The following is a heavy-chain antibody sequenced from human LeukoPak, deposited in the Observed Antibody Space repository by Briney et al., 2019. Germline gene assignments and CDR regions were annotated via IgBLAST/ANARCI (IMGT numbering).Heavy chain of an antibody. J-gene: IGHJ6*03. D-gene: IGHD6-6*01. CDR1: GGTFSSNT. CDR2: IIPILGIA. Sequence: SVKVSCKASGGTFSSNTISWVRQAPGQGLEWMGRIIPILGIANYAQKFQGRVTITADKSTSTAYMELSSLRSEDTAVYYCAREGKGSSSSVLAYYYYYMDVWGKGTTVTVSS. V-gene: IGHV1-69*04. CDR3: AREGKGSSSSVLAYYYYYMDV.